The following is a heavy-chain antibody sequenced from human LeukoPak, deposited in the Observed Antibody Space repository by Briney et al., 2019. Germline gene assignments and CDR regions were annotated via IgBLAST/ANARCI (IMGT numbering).Heavy chain of an antibody. CDR2: ISYSGST. V-gene: IGHV4-59*01. CDR1: SGSISSYY. Sequence: SETLSLTCTVSSGSISSYYWSWIRQPPGKGLEWIGYISYSGSTNYNPSLKSRVTISVDTSKNQFSLKLSSVTAADTAVYYCANSHKGWFDPWGQGTLVTVSS. CDR3: ANSHKGWFDP. J-gene: IGHJ5*02. D-gene: IGHD2-15*01.